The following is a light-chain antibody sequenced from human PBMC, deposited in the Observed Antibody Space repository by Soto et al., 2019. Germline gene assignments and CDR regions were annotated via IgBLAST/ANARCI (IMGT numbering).Light chain of an antibody. J-gene: IGKJ5*01. CDR1: RSVSSSY. Sequence: EIVMTQSPATLSLSPGERATLSCRASRSVSSSYLSWYQQKPGQAPRLLLYGASSRATGVPDRFSGGGSGTDFTLTISRLEPEDFAVYFCQQYAGPPTTFGQGTRLE. CDR3: QQYAGPPTT. V-gene: IGKV3-20*01. CDR2: GAS.